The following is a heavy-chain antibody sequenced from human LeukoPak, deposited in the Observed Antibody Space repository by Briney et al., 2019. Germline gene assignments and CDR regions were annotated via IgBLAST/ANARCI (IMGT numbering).Heavy chain of an antibody. D-gene: IGHD3-3*01. J-gene: IGHJ3*02. V-gene: IGHV4-59*01. CDR3: ATAGGVSAEYAFDI. Sequence: SETLSLTCTVSAGSISNNYWTWIRQPPGNGLEWIGYIFYTGSTNYNPSLKSRVTISLDTSKNQFSLRLNSVTAADTAVYYCATAGGVSAEYAFDIWGQGTMVTVSS. CDR2: IFYTGST. CDR1: AGSISNNY.